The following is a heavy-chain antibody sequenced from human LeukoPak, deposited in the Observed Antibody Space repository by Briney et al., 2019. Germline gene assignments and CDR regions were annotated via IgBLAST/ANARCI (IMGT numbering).Heavy chain of an antibody. CDR2: ITYDGSSE. V-gene: IGHV3-30*18. CDR1: GFTFSNYG. CDR3: AKRGDGGHKSLEY. Sequence: GGSLRLSCAASGFTFSNYGMHWVRQAPGKGLEWVATITYDGSSEYYADSVKDRFTVSRDNSKNTLYLQMSSLKTEDTAVYYCAKRGDGGHKSLEYWGQGTLVIVSS. D-gene: IGHD3-16*01. J-gene: IGHJ4*02.